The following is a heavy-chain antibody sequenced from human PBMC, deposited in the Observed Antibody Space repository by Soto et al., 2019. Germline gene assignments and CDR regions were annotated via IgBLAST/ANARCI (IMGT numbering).Heavy chain of an antibody. CDR1: GFTVSRYD. D-gene: IGHD5-12*01. Sequence: QLVESGGGLFQAGGSTRLSCLASGFTVSRYDMAWVRQAPGKGLEGASIIQTGGATYYTDSAQGRFTISRDNSRNTVYLQMSSLRVEDTGVYSCVRVLYDSGVVDFWGQGRPITVS. J-gene: IGHJ4*02. CDR3: VRVLYDSGVVDF. V-gene: IGHV3-53*01. CDR2: IQTGGAT.